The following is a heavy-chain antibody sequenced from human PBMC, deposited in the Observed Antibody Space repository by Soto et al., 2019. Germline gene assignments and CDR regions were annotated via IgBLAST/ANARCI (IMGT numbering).Heavy chain of an antibody. V-gene: IGHV1-69*13. CDR2: IIPMFGAA. Sequence: QVQLVQSGAEVKKPGSSVRVSCKAVGGSLGSDAVSWIRQAPGQGLEWMGNIIPMFGAADYAQKFQGRVSFTADASTNIAYMDLRSLRSEDTAIYYCAKKSDAPDKCWFDPWGQGTLVTVSS. J-gene: IGHJ5*02. CDR1: GGSLGSDA. D-gene: IGHD2-2*01. CDR3: AKKSDAPDKCWFDP.